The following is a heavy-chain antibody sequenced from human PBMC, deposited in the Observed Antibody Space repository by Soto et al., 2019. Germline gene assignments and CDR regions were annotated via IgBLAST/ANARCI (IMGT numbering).Heavy chain of an antibody. V-gene: IGHV3-15*01. J-gene: IGHJ4*02. D-gene: IGHD3-10*01. CDR3: ATDPTFTVVRTPTGGYFDS. Sequence: VHLVEAGGGLVKPGGSLRVSCAASGISFKDVWMHWVRQAPGKGRERVGRIKSKTDGESVDYAAPVRGRFTISRDDSDHTVYLHLSSLKIEDTAVYYCATDPTFTVVRTPTGGYFDSWGQGALVTVSS. CDR1: GISFKDVW. CDR2: IKSKTDGESV.